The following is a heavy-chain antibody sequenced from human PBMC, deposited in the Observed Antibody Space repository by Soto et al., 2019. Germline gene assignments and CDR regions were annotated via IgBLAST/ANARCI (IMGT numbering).Heavy chain of an antibody. CDR2: IYYSGST. CDR1: GGSISSGDYY. CDR3: ARGAYDSSGYYPNFDY. V-gene: IGHV4-30-4*01. Sequence: PSETLSLTCTVSGGSISSGDYYRSWIRQPPGKGLEWIGYIYYSGSTYYNPSLKSRVTISVDTSKNQFSLKLSSVTAADTAVYYCARGAYDSSGYYPNFDYWGQGTLVTVSS. D-gene: IGHD3-22*01. J-gene: IGHJ4*02.